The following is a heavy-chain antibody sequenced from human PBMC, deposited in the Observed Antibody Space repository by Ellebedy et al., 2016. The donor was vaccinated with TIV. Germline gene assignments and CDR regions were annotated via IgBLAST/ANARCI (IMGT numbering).Heavy chain of an antibody. CDR1: RIAFDLYG. CDR2: ISFDGGNQ. J-gene: IGHJ3*02. D-gene: IGHD6-19*01. CDR3: AKDRSKEVQWLDDPFDI. V-gene: IGHV3-30*18. Sequence: GGSLRLXCVVSRIAFDLYGMHWVRQAPGRGLEWVAVISFDGGNQYYADSVQGRFTISRDNSKNTLFLQMTSLRPEDTAVYFCAKDRSKEVQWLDDPFDIWGRGTMVTVSS.